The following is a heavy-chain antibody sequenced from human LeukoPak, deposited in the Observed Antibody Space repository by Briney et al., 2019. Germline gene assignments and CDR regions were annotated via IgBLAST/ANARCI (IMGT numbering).Heavy chain of an antibody. J-gene: IGHJ4*02. V-gene: IGHV3-30*02. CDR3: ANRYCSSTSCWIDY. Sequence: PGGSLRLSCAASGFTFSSYGMHWVRQAPGKGLEWVAFIRYDGSNKYYADSVKGRFTISRDNSKNTLYLQMNSLRAEDTAVYYCANRYCSSTSCWIDYXGQGTLVTVS. CDR2: IRYDGSNK. CDR1: GFTFSSYG. D-gene: IGHD2-2*01.